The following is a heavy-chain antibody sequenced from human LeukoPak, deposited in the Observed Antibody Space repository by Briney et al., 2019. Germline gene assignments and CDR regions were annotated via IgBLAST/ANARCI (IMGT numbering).Heavy chain of an antibody. J-gene: IGHJ4*02. Sequence: SETLSLTCTVSGGSISSSSYYWGWIRQPPGKGLEWIGSIYYSGSTYYNPSLKSRVTISVDTSKNQFSLKLSSVTAADTAVYYCARGGDLRLGELSYFDYWGQGTLVTVSS. CDR2: IYYSGST. D-gene: IGHD3-16*02. CDR3: ARGGDLRLGELSYFDY. V-gene: IGHV4-39*07. CDR1: GGSISSSSYY.